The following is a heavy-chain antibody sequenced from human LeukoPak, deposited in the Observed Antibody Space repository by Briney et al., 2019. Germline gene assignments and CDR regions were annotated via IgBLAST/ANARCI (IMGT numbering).Heavy chain of an antibody. Sequence: ASVRVSCKASGYTFTSYGISWVRQAPGQGLEWMGWISAYNGNTNYAQKLQGRVTMTTDTSTSTAYMELRSLRSDDTAVYYCARVHCTNGVCYPYFDYWGQGTLVTVSS. CDR1: GYTFTSYG. D-gene: IGHD2-8*01. V-gene: IGHV1-18*04. CDR2: ISAYNGNT. CDR3: ARVHCTNGVCYPYFDY. J-gene: IGHJ4*02.